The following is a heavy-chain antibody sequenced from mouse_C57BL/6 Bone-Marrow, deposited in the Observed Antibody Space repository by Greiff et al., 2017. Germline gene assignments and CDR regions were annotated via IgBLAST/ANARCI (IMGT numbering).Heavy chain of an antibody. CDR3: ARPYDSNYWDFDV. CDR1: GYTFTSYW. J-gene: IGHJ1*03. D-gene: IGHD2-5*01. CDR2: IYPGSGST. V-gene: IGHV1-55*01. Sequence: VQLQQPGAELVKPGASVKMSCKASGYTFTSYWITWVKQRPGQGLAWIGDIYPGSGSTNYNEKFKSKATLTVDTSSSTAYMQLSSLTSEDSAVYYCARPYDSNYWDFDVWGTGTTVTVSS.